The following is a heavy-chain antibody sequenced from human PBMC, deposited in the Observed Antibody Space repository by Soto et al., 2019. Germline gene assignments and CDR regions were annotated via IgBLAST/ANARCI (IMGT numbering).Heavy chain of an antibody. Sequence: PGEALKISWKGSGDSFNTYWIGWVRQMPGQGLELMVIIRPTDSDTRYSTSFKGQVTISAYKSIITAYLQWSSLKDSDTAMYYCERHVGYGGKSMDXWGQGTLVIV. V-gene: IGHV5-51*01. J-gene: IGHJ4*02. CDR1: GDSFNTYW. CDR2: IRPTDSDT. CDR3: ERHVGYGGKSMDX. D-gene: IGHD4-17*01.